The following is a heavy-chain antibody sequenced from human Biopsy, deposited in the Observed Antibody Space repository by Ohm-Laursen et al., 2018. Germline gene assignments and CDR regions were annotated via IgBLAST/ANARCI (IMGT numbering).Heavy chain of an antibody. D-gene: IGHD3/OR15-3a*01. CDR2: RFHSGSP. CDR3: VRLNRRGNIIFFDY. Sequence: SETLSLTCTVSGGSITADFWTWIRQTPGERLEWIGYRFHSGSPMYNPSLKSRVTISVDTSKSQFSLTLTSVTAADTAVYCCVRLNRRGNIIFFDYWGRGTLVTVSS. J-gene: IGHJ4*02. CDR1: GGSITADF. V-gene: IGHV4-59*08.